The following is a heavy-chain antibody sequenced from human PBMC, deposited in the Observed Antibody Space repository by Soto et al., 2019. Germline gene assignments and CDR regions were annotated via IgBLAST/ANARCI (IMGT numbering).Heavy chain of an antibody. CDR2: IYPGDSDT. Sequence: PGESLKISCKGSGYSFTSYWIGWVRQMPGKGLEWMGIIYPGDSDTRYSPSFQGQVTISADKSISTAYLQWSSLKASDTAMFYCARSQVVATYYYYGMDVWGQGTTVTVSS. J-gene: IGHJ6*02. CDR3: ARSQVVATYYYYGMDV. D-gene: IGHD2-15*01. V-gene: IGHV5-51*01. CDR1: GYSFTSYW.